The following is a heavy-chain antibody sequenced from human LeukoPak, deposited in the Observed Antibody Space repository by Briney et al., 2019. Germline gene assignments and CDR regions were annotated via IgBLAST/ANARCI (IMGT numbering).Heavy chain of an antibody. CDR3: AKGPLPTGFHY. CDR1: GFTVNNDY. J-gene: IGHJ4*02. CDR2: IYSGGNT. V-gene: IGHV3-53*01. Sequence: GGSLRLSCVVSGFTVNNDYMSWVRQAPGRGLEWVSVIYSGGNTYYTDSVKGRFTISRDNSKNTLYLHMSSLRAEDTAVYYCAKGPLPTGFHYWGQGTLVTVSS.